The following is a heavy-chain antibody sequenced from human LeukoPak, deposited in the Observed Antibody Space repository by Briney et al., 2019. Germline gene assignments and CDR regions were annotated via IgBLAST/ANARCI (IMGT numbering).Heavy chain of an antibody. J-gene: IGHJ4*02. D-gene: IGHD5-12*01. V-gene: IGHV3-30*18. CDR1: GFTFSSYG. Sequence: GGSLRLSCAASGFTFSSYGMHRVRQAPGKGLEWVAVISYDGSDKYYADSVKGRFTISRDNSKNTLYLQMNSLRAEDTAVYYCAKDRGVATVLDYWGQGTLATVSS. CDR3: AKDRGVATVLDY. CDR2: ISYDGSDK.